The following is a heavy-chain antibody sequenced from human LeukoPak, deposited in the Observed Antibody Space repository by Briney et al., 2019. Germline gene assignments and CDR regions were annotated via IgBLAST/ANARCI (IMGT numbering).Heavy chain of an antibody. J-gene: IGHJ3*02. D-gene: IGHD6-13*01. V-gene: IGHV3-21*01. CDR3: ARDVLIAADGVIRLDAFDI. CDR1: GFTFSSYN. CDR2: ISSSSSFI. Sequence: PGGPLRLSCAASGFTFSSYNMNWVRQTPGKGLEWVSSISSSSSFIYCADSVKGRFTISRDNAKNSLYLQMNRLRAEDTAVYYCARDVLIAADGVIRLDAFDIWGQGTVVTVSS.